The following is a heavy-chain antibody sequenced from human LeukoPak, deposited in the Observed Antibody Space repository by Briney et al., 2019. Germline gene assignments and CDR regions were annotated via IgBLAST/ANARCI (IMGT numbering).Heavy chain of an antibody. J-gene: IGHJ6*02. D-gene: IGHD3-3*01. CDR3: GRANDFWSGYYVLDDYYGMDV. Sequence: GGSLRLSCAASGFTFTYYSMHWVRQAPGKGLEWVSSIGSSSSYIYYADSVKGRFTISRDNAKNSLYLQANSLRAEDTAVYYCGRANDFWSGYYVLDDYYGMDVWGQGTTVTVSS. CDR1: GFTFTYYS. CDR2: IGSSSSYI. V-gene: IGHV3-21*01.